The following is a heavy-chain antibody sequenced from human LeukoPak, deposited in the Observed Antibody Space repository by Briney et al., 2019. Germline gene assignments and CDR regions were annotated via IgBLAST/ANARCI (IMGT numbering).Heavy chain of an antibody. CDR3: ARGEAWERRMGIDY. CDR2: IYHSGST. CDR1: GYPISSGYY. D-gene: IGHD1-26*01. Sequence: SETLSLTCTVSGYPISSGYYWGWSRHPPGKGLEWIGSIYHSGSTYYNPSLKSRVTISVDTSKNQSPLKLSSVTAADTAVYYCARGEAWERRMGIDYWGQGTLVTVSS. J-gene: IGHJ4*02. V-gene: IGHV4-38-2*02.